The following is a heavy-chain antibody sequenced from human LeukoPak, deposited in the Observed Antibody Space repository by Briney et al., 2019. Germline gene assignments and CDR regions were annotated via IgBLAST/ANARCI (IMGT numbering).Heavy chain of an antibody. CDR3: ARDLRYCSSTSCYNDAFDI. Sequence: SVKVSCKASGGTFSSYAISWVRQAPGQGLEWMGGIIPIFGTPNYAQKFQGRVTITADESTSTAYIELSSLRSEDTAVYYCARDLRYCSSTSCYNDAFDIWGQGTMVTVSS. CDR2: IIPIFGTP. V-gene: IGHV1-69*01. CDR1: GGTFSSYA. D-gene: IGHD2-2*01. J-gene: IGHJ3*02.